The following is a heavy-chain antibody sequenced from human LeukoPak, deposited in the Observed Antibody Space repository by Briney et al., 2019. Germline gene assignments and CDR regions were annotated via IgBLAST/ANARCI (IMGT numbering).Heavy chain of an antibody. CDR1: GFTFSSYV. V-gene: IGHV3-23*01. J-gene: IGHJ4*02. CDR3: ARRDTRSNGWLAFDY. CDR2: ISGSADYK. Sequence: GGSVRLSCATSGFTFSSYVMNWVRQAPGKGLEWVSAISGSADYKYYADSVKGRFIISRDNSKNIVHLQMNSLRAEDTALYYCARRDTRSNGWLAFDYWGQGTLVTVSS. D-gene: IGHD6-19*01.